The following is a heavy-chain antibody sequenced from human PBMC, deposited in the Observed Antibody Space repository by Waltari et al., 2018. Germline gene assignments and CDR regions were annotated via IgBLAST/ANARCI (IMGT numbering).Heavy chain of an antibody. D-gene: IGHD1-26*01. CDR2: INPKNGDT. J-gene: IGHJ4*02. CDR3: ARDPGPIVGAPDY. Sequence: QVQLVQSGPELKKPGASVKVSCLAPGYRLPDYHLHWVRTTPGQGLKWLGWINPKNGDTSYAQNFLGRVTMTRDTSINTVYMDLSGLRSDDTAVFYCARDPGPIVGAPDYWGQGTLVTVSS. V-gene: IGHV1-2*02. CDR1: GYRLPDYH.